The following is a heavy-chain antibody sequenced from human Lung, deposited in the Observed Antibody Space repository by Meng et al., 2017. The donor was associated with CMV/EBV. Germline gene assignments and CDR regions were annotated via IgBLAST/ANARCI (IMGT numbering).Heavy chain of an antibody. CDR1: GGSISSGDYY. CDR3: ARGNWNDAFVLDY. V-gene: IGHV4-30-4*08. CDR2: IYYSGST. J-gene: IGHJ4*02. D-gene: IGHD1-1*01. Sequence: TLSLXCTVSGGSISSGDYYWSWIRQPPGKGLEWIGYIYYSGSTYYNPSLKSRVTISVDTSKNQFTLKLSSVTAADTAVYYCARGNWNDAFVLDYWGQGTLVTVSS.